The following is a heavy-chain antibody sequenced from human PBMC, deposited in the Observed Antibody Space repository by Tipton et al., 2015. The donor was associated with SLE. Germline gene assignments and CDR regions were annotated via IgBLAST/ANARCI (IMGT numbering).Heavy chain of an antibody. J-gene: IGHJ4*02. CDR3: ARQLGYSDPFAFDY. CDR2: ISYSGST. Sequence: TLSLTCTVSGGSISGYYWSWIRQPPGKELEWIGYISYSGSTRYNPSLESRVTISVDTPNNHFSLRLSSVTAADTAIYYCARQLGYSDPFAFDYWGQGTLVTVSS. CDR1: GGSISGYY. V-gene: IGHV4-59*08. D-gene: IGHD4-17*01.